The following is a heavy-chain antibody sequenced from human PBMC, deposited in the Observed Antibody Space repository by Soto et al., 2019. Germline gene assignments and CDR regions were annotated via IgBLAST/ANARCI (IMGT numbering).Heavy chain of an antibody. Sequence: SETLSLTCAVYGGSFSGYYWSWIRQPPGKGLEWIGEINHSGSTNYNPSLKSRVTISVDTSKNQFSLKLSSVTAADTAVYYCAGIVVVVSALDAFDIRGKGTRITVS. J-gene: IGHJ3*02. V-gene: IGHV4-34*01. D-gene: IGHD2-15*01. CDR1: GGSFSGYY. CDR2: INHSGST. CDR3: AGIVVVVSALDAFDI.